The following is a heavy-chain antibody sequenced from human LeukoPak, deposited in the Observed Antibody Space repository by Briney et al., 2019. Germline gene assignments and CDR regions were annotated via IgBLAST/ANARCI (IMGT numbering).Heavy chain of an antibody. CDR1: GGTFSSYA. D-gene: IGHD5-18*01. CDR3: AREVDTAMAFDY. J-gene: IGHJ4*02. Sequence: SVKVSCKASGGTFSSYAISWVRQAPGQGLEWMGRIIPILGIANYAQKFQGRVTITADKSTSTAYMELSSLRSEDTAVYYCAREVDTAMAFDYWGQGTLVTVSS. CDR2: IIPILGIA. V-gene: IGHV1-69*04.